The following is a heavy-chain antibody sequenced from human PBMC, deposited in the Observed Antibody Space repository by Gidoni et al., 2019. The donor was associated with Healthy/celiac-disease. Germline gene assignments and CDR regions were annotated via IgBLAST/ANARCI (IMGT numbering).Heavy chain of an antibody. CDR1: GGSISSSIYY. V-gene: IGHV4-39*01. J-gene: IGHJ6*03. CDR3: APKGYDFWSGYRAEGYYYYMVV. CDR2: INYSGST. Sequence: QLQLQESVPGLVNPSETLSLTCSVSGGSISSSIYYGGCTRQPPGQGLEWIWCINYSGSTSYNPSLKSRVTISVDTPKNQFSLKLSSVTAADTAVYYCAPKGYDFWSGYRAEGYYYYMVVWGKGTTVTVSS. D-gene: IGHD3-3*01.